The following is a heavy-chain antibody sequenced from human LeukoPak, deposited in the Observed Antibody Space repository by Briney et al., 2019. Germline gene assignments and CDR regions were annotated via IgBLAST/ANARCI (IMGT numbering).Heavy chain of an antibody. CDR1: GGSISSSSYY. V-gene: IGHV4-39*01. Sequence: PSETLSLTCTVSGGSISSSSYYWGWIRQPPGKGLEWIGSIYYSGSTYYNPSLKSRVTISVDTSKNQFSLKLSSVTAADTAVYYCARLRAARPYYYYGMDVWGQGTTVTVSS. CDR2: IYYSGST. CDR3: ARLRAARPYYYYGMDV. D-gene: IGHD6-6*01. J-gene: IGHJ6*02.